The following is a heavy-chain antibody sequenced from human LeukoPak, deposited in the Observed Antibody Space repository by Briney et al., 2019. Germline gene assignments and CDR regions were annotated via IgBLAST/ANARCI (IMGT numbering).Heavy chain of an antibody. V-gene: IGHV3-33*01. D-gene: IGHD2-2*01. CDR2: IWYDGSNK. J-gene: IGHJ6*04. Sequence: GRSLRLSCAASGFTFSRYGMHWVRQAPGKGLEWVAVIWYDGSNKYYADSVKGRFTISRDNSKNTLYLQMNSLRAEDTAVYYCARAFYCSSTSCFKMGYYGMDVWGKGTTVTVSS. CDR1: GFTFSRYG. CDR3: ARAFYCSSTSCFKMGYYGMDV.